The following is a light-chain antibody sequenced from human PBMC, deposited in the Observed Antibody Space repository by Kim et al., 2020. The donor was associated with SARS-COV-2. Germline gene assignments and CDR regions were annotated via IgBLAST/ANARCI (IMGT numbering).Light chain of an antibody. CDR3: QTCDTGIKM. J-gene: IGLJ3*02. CDR2: LNSDGSH. CDR1: SGHSSYA. V-gene: IGLV4-69*01. Sequence: QLVLTQSPSASASLGASVKLTCTLSSGHSSYAIAWHQQQPEKGPRYLMKLNSDGSHSKGDGIPDRFSGSSSGAERYLTISSLQSEDEADYYCQTCDTGIKMFGGGTQLTVL.